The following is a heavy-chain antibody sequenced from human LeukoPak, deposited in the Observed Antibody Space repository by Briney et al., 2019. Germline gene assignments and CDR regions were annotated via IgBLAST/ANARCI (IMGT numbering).Heavy chain of an antibody. CDR1: GFTFSNYN. D-gene: IGHD1-26*01. J-gene: IGHJ6*03. CDR3: ARDPYSGNYGNDYYYYTDV. V-gene: IGHV3-21*01. CDR2: ITSSGTYI. Sequence: GGSLRLSCAASGFTFSNYNMNWVRQAPGKAMEWVSSITSSGTYIFYADSVKGRFTISRDNAKNSLYLQMDSLGPEDTAVYYCARDPYSGNYGNDYYYYTDVWGKGTTVTISS.